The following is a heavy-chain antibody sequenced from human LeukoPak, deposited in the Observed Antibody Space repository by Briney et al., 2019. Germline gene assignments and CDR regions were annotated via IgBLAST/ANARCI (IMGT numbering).Heavy chain of an antibody. D-gene: IGHD4/OR15-4a*01. Sequence: GGSLRLSCAASGFPLNTFWMSWVRQAPGKGLEWVANIKEDGGEKYYADSVKGRFTISRDNGKNSLDLQMNSLRADDTAVYYCARDTLGEGEDANYAVYYFDYWGQGTVVTVSS. CDR1: GFPLNTFW. J-gene: IGHJ4*02. CDR2: IKEDGGEK. V-gene: IGHV3-7*01. CDR3: ARDTLGEGEDANYAVYYFDY.